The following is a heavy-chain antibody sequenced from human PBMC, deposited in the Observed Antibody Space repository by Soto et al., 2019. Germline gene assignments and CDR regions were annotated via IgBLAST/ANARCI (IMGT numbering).Heavy chain of an antibody. Sequence: XGTLSLTCTVSGGSVSSYYWSWIRQPPGKGLEWIGYIYYSGSTNYNPSLKSRVTISVDTSKKQFSLKLSSVTAADTAVYYCARWGRQFDYWGQGTLVTVSS. D-gene: IGHD7-27*01. CDR3: ARWGRQFDY. CDR1: GGSVSSYY. V-gene: IGHV4-59*02. CDR2: IYYSGST. J-gene: IGHJ4*02.